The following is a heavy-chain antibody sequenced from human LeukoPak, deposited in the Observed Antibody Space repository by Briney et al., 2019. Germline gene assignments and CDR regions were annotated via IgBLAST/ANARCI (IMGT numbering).Heavy chain of an antibody. D-gene: IGHD5-18*01. V-gene: IGHV4-39*07. CDR1: GGSISSSSYY. Sequence: SETLSLTCTVSGGSISSSSYYWGWIRQPPGKGLEWIGSIYYSGSTYYNPSLKSRVTISVDTSKNQFSLKLSSVTAADTAVYYCARDRGDTAMYANGDFDYWGQGTLVTVSS. CDR3: ARDRGDTAMYANGDFDY. J-gene: IGHJ4*02. CDR2: IYYSGST.